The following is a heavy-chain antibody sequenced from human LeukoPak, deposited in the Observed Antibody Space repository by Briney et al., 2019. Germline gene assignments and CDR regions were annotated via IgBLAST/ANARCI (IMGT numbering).Heavy chain of an antibody. D-gene: IGHD4-17*01. Sequence: SETLSLTCAVSGGSISSGGYSWSWIRQPPGKGLEWIGYIYHSGSTNYNPSLKSRVTISVDTSKNQFPLQLSSVTAADTAVYYCARGGYTTGGYWYLDLWGRGTLVTVSS. V-gene: IGHV4-30-2*01. CDR3: ARGGYTTGGYWYLDL. CDR1: GGSISSGGYS. CDR2: IYHSGST. J-gene: IGHJ2*01.